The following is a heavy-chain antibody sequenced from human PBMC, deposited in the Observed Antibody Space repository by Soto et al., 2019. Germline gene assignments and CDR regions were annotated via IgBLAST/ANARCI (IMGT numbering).Heavy chain of an antibody. CDR2: IYYSGST. V-gene: IGHV4-31*03. J-gene: IGHJ3*02. CDR1: GGSISSGGYY. CDR3: PRDGTWFGAVIVGRNAFDI. Sequence: PSETLSLTCTVSGGSISSGGYYWSWIRQHPGKGLEWIGYIYYSGSTYYNPSLKSRVTISVDTSKNQFSLKLSSVTAADTAVYYCPRDGTWFGAVIVGRNAFDIWGQGTMVTVSS. D-gene: IGHD3-16*02.